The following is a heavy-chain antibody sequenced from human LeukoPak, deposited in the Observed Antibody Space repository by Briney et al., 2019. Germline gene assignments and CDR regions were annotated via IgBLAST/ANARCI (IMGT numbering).Heavy chain of an antibody. Sequence: GESLKISCKGSGYSFTNYWIGWVRQMPGKRLEWMGIISPRDSDTRYSPSFQGQVTISADKSINTAYLQWSSLKASDTAMYYCARRTSDWPGLDYWGQGTLVTVSS. D-gene: IGHD6-19*01. CDR3: ARRTSDWPGLDY. CDR2: ISPRDSDT. CDR1: GYSFTNYW. V-gene: IGHV5-51*01. J-gene: IGHJ4*02.